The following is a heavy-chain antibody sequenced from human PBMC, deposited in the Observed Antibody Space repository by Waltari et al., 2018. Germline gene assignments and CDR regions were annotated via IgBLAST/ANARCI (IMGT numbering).Heavy chain of an antibody. Sequence: EVQLVESGGGLIQPGGSLRLSCAASGFTVSSNYMSWVRQAPGKGLEWVSVIYSGGSTYYADSVKGRFTISRDNSKNTLYLQMNSLRAEDTAVYYCARAPTIRAAAGTFMAYFDYWGQGTLVTVSS. D-gene: IGHD6-13*01. CDR1: GFTVSSNY. J-gene: IGHJ4*02. V-gene: IGHV3-53*01. CDR3: ARAPTIRAAAGTFMAYFDY. CDR2: IYSGGST.